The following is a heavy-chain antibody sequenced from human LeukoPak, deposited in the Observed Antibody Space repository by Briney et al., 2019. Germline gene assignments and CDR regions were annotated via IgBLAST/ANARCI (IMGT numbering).Heavy chain of an antibody. CDR2: ISGSSSYI. D-gene: IGHD4/OR15-4a*01. J-gene: IGHJ5*02. CDR1: GFTFSSYW. CDR3: VRIPNSANFPNWFDP. V-gene: IGHV3-21*01. Sequence: PGGSLRLSCAASGFTFSSYWMHWVRQAPGKGLEWVSSISGSSSYIYYADSVKGRFTISRDNAKNSLYLQMNSLRADDTAVYYCVRIPNSANFPNWFDPWGQGTLVTVSS.